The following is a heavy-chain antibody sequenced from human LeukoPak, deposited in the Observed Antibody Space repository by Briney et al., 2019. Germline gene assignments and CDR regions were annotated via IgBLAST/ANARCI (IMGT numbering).Heavy chain of an antibody. CDR2: IIPIFGTA. CDR3: ARHTMVRGVTANYYYYGMDV. Sequence: SVKVSCKASGGTFSSYAISWVRQAPGQGLEWMGGIIPIFGTANYAQKFQGRVTITADESTSTAYMELSSLRSADTAVYYCARHTMVRGVTANYYYYGMDVWGQGTTVTVSS. CDR1: GGTFSSYA. V-gene: IGHV1-69*13. D-gene: IGHD3-10*01. J-gene: IGHJ6*02.